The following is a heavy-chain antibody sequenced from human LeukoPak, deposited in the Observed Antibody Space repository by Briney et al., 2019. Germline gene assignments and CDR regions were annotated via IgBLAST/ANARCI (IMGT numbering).Heavy chain of an antibody. D-gene: IGHD4-17*01. Sequence: QPGGSLRLSCAASGFTFCNYWMNWVRQAPGKGLEWVANMNQDGSIKYSVDSVKGRFTISRDNADNSLCLQMNSLRAEDTAVYYCARGARDSGDYVIDYWGQGTPVTVSS. CDR2: MNQDGSIK. CDR3: ARGARDSGDYVIDY. CDR1: GFTFCNYW. V-gene: IGHV3-7*01. J-gene: IGHJ4*02.